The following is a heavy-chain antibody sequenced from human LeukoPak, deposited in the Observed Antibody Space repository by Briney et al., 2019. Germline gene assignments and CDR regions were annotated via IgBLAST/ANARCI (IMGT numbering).Heavy chain of an antibody. V-gene: IGHV4-39*01. D-gene: IGHD3-22*01. CDR1: GGSISSSSYY. CDR3: ARRYDSDDYFDY. J-gene: IGHJ4*02. Sequence: PSETLSLTCTVSGGSISSSSYYWGWIRQPPGKGLEWIGSIYYSGSTYYNPSLKSRVTISADTSKNQFSLKLSSVTAADTAVYYCARRYDSDDYFDYWGQGTLVTVSS. CDR2: IYYSGST.